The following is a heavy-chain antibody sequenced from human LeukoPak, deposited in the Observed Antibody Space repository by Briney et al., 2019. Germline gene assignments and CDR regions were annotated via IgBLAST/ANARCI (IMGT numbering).Heavy chain of an antibody. D-gene: IGHD1-26*01. CDR1: GFTFSSYA. V-gene: IGHV3-30*04. CDR2: ISYDGSNK. J-gene: IGHJ6*03. Sequence: PRGSLGLSCAASGFTFSSYAMHWVRQAPGKGLEWVAVISYDGSNKYYADSVKGRFTISRDNSKNTLYLQMNSLRAEDTAVYYCARGQGELPPYYYYMDVWGKGTTVTVSS. CDR3: ARGQGELPPYYYYMDV.